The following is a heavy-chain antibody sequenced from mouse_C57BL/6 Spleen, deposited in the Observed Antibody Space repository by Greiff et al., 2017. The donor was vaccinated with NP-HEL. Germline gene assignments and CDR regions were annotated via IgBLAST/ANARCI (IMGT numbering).Heavy chain of an antibody. CDR3: TREGVGYAMDY. Sequence: EVKLEESGEGLVKPGGSLKLSCAASGFTFSSYAMSWVRQTPEKRLEWVAYISSGGDYIYYADTVKGRFTISRDNARNTLYLQMSSLKSEDTAMYYCTREGVGYAMDYWGQGTSVTVSS. V-gene: IGHV5-9-1*02. CDR1: GFTFSSYA. J-gene: IGHJ4*01. CDR2: ISSGGDYI.